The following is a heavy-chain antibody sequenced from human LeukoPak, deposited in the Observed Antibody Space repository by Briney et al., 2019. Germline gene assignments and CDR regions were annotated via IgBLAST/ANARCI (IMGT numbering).Heavy chain of an antibody. CDR1: GYTFTGYY. J-gene: IGHJ3*02. D-gene: IGHD6-13*01. CDR2: INPNSGDT. Sequence: GASVKVSCKASGYTFTGYYIHWVRQAPGQGLEWMGWINPNSGDTNYAQKFQGRVTMTRDTSISTAYMQLSRLRSDDTAVYCCASSYSAGAFDIWGQGTMVTVSS. CDR3: ASSYSAGAFDI. V-gene: IGHV1-2*02.